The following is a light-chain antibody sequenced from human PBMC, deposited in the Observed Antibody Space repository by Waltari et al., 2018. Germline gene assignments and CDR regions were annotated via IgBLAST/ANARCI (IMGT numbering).Light chain of an antibody. V-gene: IGKV3-15*01. CDR2: GAS. J-gene: IGKJ2*01. CDR3: QQYNNWPPGT. Sequence: EIVMTQSPATLSVSPGERATLSCRASQSVSSKLAWYQQKPGQAPRLLIYGASTRVTSIPARFSGSGSGTEFTLTISSLQSEDFVVYYCQQYNNWPPGTFGQGTKLEIK. CDR1: QSVSSK.